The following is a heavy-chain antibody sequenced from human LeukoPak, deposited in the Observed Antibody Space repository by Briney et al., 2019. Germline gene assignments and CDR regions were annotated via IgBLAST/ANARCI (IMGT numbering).Heavy chain of an antibody. J-gene: IGHJ6*02. V-gene: IGHV1-69*04. CDR3: AREVIQLWPGSTDYYGMDV. D-gene: IGHD5-18*01. CDR2: IIPILGIA. Sequence: SVKVSCKASGGTFSSYTISWVRQAPGQGLEWMGRIIPILGIANYAQKFQGRVTITAGKSTSTAYMELSSLRSEDTAVYYCAREVIQLWPGSTDYYGMDVWGQGTTVTVSS. CDR1: GGTFSSYT.